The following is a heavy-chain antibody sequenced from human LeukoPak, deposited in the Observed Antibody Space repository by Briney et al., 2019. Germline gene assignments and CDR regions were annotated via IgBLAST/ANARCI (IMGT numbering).Heavy chain of an antibody. CDR1: GGSFSGYY. V-gene: IGHV4-59*01. CDR2: IYYSGST. CDR3: ARYDRGFDY. Sequence: PSETLSLTCAVYGGSFSGYYWSWIRQPPGKGLEWIGYIYYSGSTNYNPSLKSRVTISVDTSKNQFSLKLSSVTAADTAVYYCARYDRGFDYWGQETLVTVS. D-gene: IGHD3-16*01. J-gene: IGHJ4*02.